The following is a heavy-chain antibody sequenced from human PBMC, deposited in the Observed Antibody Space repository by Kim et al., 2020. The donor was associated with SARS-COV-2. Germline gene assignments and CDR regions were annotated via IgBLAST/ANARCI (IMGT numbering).Heavy chain of an antibody. J-gene: IGHJ4*02. D-gene: IGHD3-10*01. CDR2: ISWNSGGI. CDR1: GFTFDDFA. V-gene: IGHV3-9*01. CDR3: AKAIIIMVWGSFDY. Sequence: GGSLRLSCAASGFTFDDFAMHWVRQAPGKGLEWVSGISWNSGGIGYADSVKGRFTISRDNAKNSLYLQMNRLRAEDTALYYCAKAIIIMVWGSFDYWGQGTLVTVSS.